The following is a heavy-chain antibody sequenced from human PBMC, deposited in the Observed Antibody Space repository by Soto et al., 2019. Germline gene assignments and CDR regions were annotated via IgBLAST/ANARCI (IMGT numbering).Heavy chain of an antibody. CDR2: ISAYNGNT. J-gene: IGHJ4*02. V-gene: IGHV1-18*01. Sequence: ASVKVSCKASGYTFTSYGISWVRQAPGQGLEWMGWISAYNGNTNYAQKLQGRVTMTTDTSTSTAYMELRSLGSDDTAVYYCARSYSGYDYDYFDYWGQGTLVTVSS. D-gene: IGHD5-12*01. CDR3: ARSYSGYDYDYFDY. CDR1: GYTFTSYG.